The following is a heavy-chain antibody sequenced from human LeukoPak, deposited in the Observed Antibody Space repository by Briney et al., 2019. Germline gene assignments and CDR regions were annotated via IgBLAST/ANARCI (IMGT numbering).Heavy chain of an antibody. D-gene: IGHD3-10*01. CDR3: ARDNEWFGEFDAFDI. Sequence: GASVKVSCKVSGYTLTELSMHWVRQAPGKGLEWMGGFDPEDGETIYAQKFQGRVTITRDTSASTAYMELSSLRSEDTAVYYCARDNEWFGEFDAFDIWGQGTMVTVSS. J-gene: IGHJ3*02. CDR2: FDPEDGET. CDR1: GYTLTELS. V-gene: IGHV1-24*01.